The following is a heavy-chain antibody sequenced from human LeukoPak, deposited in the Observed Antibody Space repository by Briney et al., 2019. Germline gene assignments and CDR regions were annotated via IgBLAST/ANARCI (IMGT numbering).Heavy chain of an antibody. CDR2: ISSFNGNT. Sequence: ASVTVSFTSSVYSFTINGISWVRQAPGQGLEWMGWISSFNGNTKYAQKVQGRVPMTTDTSTSTDYMELRSLRSDDTDVYYCGRSSWPCYFDYWGQGTLVTVSS. CDR1: VYSFTING. V-gene: IGHV1-18*01. CDR3: GRSSWPCYFDY. D-gene: IGHD6-13*01. J-gene: IGHJ4*02.